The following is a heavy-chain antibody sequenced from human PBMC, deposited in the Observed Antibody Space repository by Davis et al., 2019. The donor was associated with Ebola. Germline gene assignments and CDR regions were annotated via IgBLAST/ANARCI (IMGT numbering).Heavy chain of an antibody. CDR2: IQFDGSDK. D-gene: IGHD6-19*01. Sequence: PGGSLRLSCAASGFSFNSFGMHWVRQAPGKGLEWLTFIQFDGSDKYYADSVKGRFTISRDNSKNTLYLQMNSLRAEDTAVYYCAKRPVAGRGDGYYFDYWGQGTLLTVSS. CDR1: GFSFNSFG. CDR3: AKRPVAGRGDGYYFDY. V-gene: IGHV3-30*02. J-gene: IGHJ4*02.